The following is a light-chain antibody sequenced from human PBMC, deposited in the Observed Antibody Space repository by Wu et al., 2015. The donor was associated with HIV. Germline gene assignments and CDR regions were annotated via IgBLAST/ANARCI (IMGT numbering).Light chain of an antibody. CDR3: QQYNDSAPLT. J-gene: IGKJ3*01. CDR1: QSVSSN. CDR2: GAS. V-gene: IGKV3-15*01. Sequence: EIVMTQSPATLSVSPGERATLSCRASQSVSSNLAWYQQKPGQAPRLLMYGASTRATGIPTRITGSGSGTEFTLTLSNMQSEDFAIYYCQQYNDSAPLTFGPGTKVDIK.